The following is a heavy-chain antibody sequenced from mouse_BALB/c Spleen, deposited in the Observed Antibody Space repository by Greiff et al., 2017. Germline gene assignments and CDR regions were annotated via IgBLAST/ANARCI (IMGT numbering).Heavy chain of an antibody. Sequence: EVKVVESGGGLVQPGGSLKLSCAASGFTFSSYGMSWVRQTPDKRLELVATINSNGGSTYYPDSVKGRFTISRDNAKNTLYLQMSSLKSEDTAMYYCARDQSTATGLLGAMDYWGQGTSVTVSS. J-gene: IGHJ4*01. CDR3: ARDQSTATGLLGAMDY. D-gene: IGHD1-2*01. V-gene: IGHV5-6-3*01. CDR1: GFTFSSYG. CDR2: INSNGGST.